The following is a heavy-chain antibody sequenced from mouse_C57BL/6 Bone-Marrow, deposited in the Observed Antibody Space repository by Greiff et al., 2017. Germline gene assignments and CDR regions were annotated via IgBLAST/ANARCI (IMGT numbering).Heavy chain of an antibody. J-gene: IGHJ2*01. V-gene: IGHV1-55*01. CDR2: IYPTSGRT. CDR3: ARSVPLGRSFDD. Sequence: QVQLQQPGAELVKPGASVKMSCKASGYTFTSYWITWVKQRPGQGLEWIGDIYPTSGRTNYNEKFKSKAIMTVDTSSTTAYMQLSSLTSEDSAVFYCARSVPLGRSFDDWGQGTTLTVSS. D-gene: IGHD4-1*01. CDR1: GYTFTSYW.